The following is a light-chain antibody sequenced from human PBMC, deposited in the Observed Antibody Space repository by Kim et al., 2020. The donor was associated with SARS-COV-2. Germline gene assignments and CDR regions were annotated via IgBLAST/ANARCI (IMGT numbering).Light chain of an antibody. CDR2: GAS. V-gene: IGKV3-15*01. CDR3: QQYDNWPLT. Sequence: VSPGKRVTLACRASQSVSSSLAWYQQKPGQGPGLLIFGASTRATDIPAGFSGSGSGTEFTLTISSRQFEDFAVYYGQQYDNWPLTFGGGSKVDIK. CDR1: QSVSSS. J-gene: IGKJ4*01.